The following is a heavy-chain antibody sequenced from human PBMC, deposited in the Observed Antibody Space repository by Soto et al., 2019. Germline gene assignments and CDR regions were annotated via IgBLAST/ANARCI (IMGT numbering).Heavy chain of an antibody. D-gene: IGHD3-3*01. CDR2: LSGDGKAT. CDR3: ARITRS. Sequence: EVRLLESGGGLVQPGGSLRLSGAASGLTVGSSAMTWVGQAPGKGLEWISSLSGDGKATYYADSVKGRFTISRDISKNTLFLQMDSLRVEDTAIYFCARITRSWGQGTRSPSPQ. CDR1: GLTVGSSA. V-gene: IGHV3-23*01. J-gene: IGHJ5*02.